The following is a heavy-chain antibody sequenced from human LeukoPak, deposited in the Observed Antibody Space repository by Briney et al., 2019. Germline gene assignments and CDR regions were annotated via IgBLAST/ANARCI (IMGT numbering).Heavy chain of an antibody. Sequence: GASVKVSCKASGYTFTSYGIRWVRRPCGQAFEWMGWISGYNGKTNYAQNLQGRVTMTTDTSTSTAYMELRSLRSDDTAVYYCARDLAVVTAFGQHAFDIWGQGTMVALSS. CDR1: GYTFTSYG. D-gene: IGHD2-21*02. CDR3: ARDLAVVTAFGQHAFDI. V-gene: IGHV1-18*01. J-gene: IGHJ3*02. CDR2: ISGYNGKT.